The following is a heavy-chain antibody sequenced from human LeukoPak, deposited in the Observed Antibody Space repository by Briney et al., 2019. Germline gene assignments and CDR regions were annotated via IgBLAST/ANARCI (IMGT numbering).Heavy chain of an antibody. CDR2: IYHSGST. CDR3: ARLRWFPRASNDAFDI. Sequence: SETLSLTCTVSGYSISSGYYWGWIRQPPVKGLEWIGSIYHSGSTYYNPSLKSRVTISVDTSKNQFSLKLSSVTAADTAVYYCARLRWFPRASNDAFDIWGQGTMVTVSS. J-gene: IGHJ3*02. D-gene: IGHD4-23*01. CDR1: GYSISSGYY. V-gene: IGHV4-38-2*02.